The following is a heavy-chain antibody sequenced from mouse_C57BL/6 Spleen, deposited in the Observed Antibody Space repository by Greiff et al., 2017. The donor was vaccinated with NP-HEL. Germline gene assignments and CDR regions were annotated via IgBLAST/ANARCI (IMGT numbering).Heavy chain of an antibody. V-gene: IGHV5-9-1*02. Sequence: EVKLVESGEGLVKPGGSLKLSCAASGFTFSSYAMSWVRQTPEKRLEWVAYISSGGDYIYYADTVKGRFTISRDNARNTLYLQMSSLKSEDTAMYYCTRDNYGSSWDWFAYWGQGTLVTVSA. CDR3: TRDNYGSSWDWFAY. J-gene: IGHJ3*01. D-gene: IGHD1-1*01. CDR1: GFTFSSYA. CDR2: ISSGGDYI.